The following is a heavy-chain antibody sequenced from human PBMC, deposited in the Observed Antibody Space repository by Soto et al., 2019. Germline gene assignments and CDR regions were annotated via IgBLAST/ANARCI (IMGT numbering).Heavy chain of an antibody. V-gene: IGHV3-23*01. CDR3: AKQARYYYGSETYYFDF. Sequence: EVQLLESGGGLVQPGGSLRLSCAASGFTFSSYAMSWVRQAPGKGLEWVSAISGSGGSTYYADSVKGRSTISRDNSKNMLYLQINSLRAEDTAVYYSAKQARYYYGSETYYFDFWGQGTLVTVSS. CDR2: ISGSGGST. CDR1: GFTFSSYA. J-gene: IGHJ4*02. D-gene: IGHD3-10*01.